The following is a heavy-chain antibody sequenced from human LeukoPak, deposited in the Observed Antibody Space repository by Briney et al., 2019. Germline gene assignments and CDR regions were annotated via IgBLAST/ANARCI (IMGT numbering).Heavy chain of an antibody. Sequence: SETLSLTCAVHGGSFSGYYWSWVRQPPGKGLEWVGEINHSGSTNYYPSPKSRVTISVDTSKNQFSLKLSSVTAADTAVYYCARSRLLWFRELLYDYWGQGTLVTVSS. CDR2: INHSGST. V-gene: IGHV4-34*01. D-gene: IGHD3-10*01. J-gene: IGHJ4*02. CDR3: ARSRLLWFRELLYDY. CDR1: GGSFSGYY.